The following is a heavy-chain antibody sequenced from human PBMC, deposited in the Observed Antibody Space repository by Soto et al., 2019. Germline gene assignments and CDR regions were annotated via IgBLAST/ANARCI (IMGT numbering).Heavy chain of an antibody. V-gene: IGHV3-53*01. CDR1: GVIVTNHY. CDR2: IYSGGSR. J-gene: IGHJ4*02. Sequence: PGGSLRLSCAASGVIVTNHYMSWVRQAPGKGLEWVSVIYSGGSRYYADSVKGRFTISRDDTKNTLSLQMNSLRIEDTAVYYCVRGPTDSPLWVLQWPYGDYGGQGTLVAVTS. CDR3: VRGPTDSPLWVLQWPYGDY. D-gene: IGHD6-19*01.